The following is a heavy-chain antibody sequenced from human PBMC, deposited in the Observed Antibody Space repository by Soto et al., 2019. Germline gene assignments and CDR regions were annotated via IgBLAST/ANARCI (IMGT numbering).Heavy chain of an antibody. CDR1: GYTFTSYA. CDR3: AAGYSSGWYMYDAFDI. D-gene: IGHD6-19*01. J-gene: IGHJ3*02. Sequence: ASVKVSCKASGYTFTSYAMHWVRQAPGQRLEWMGWINAGNGNTKYSQKLQGRVTITRDTSASTAYMELSSLRSEDTAVYYCAAGYSSGWYMYDAFDIWGQGTMVTVSS. CDR2: INAGNGNT. V-gene: IGHV1-3*01.